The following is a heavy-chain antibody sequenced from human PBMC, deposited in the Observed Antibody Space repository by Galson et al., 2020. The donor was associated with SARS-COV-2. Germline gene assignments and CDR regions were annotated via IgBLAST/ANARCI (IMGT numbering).Heavy chain of an antibody. Sequence: GESLKISCAASGFTYSSYAMHWVRQAPGKGLEWVAVISYDGSNKYYADSVKGRFTISRDNSKNTLYLQMNSLRAEDTAVYYCARGGIVVVVAATPFDYWGRGTLVTVSS. CDR3: ARGGIVVVVAATPFDY. V-gene: IGHV3-30*01. J-gene: IGHJ4*02. CDR1: GFTYSSYA. CDR2: ISYDGSNK. D-gene: IGHD2-15*01.